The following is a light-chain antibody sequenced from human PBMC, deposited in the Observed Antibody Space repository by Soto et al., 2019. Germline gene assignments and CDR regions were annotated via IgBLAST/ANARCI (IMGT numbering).Light chain of an antibody. Sequence: QPVLTQPASVSGSPGQSITISCTGTSSDVGGYNYVSWYQQHPGIAPKLLIYGVTNRPSWVSTRFSGSKSGNTASLTISGLQAEDEADYHCSSYTSASTLLYLFGTGTKLTVL. CDR3: SSYTSASTLLYL. CDR2: GVT. CDR1: SSDVGGYNY. J-gene: IGLJ1*01. V-gene: IGLV2-14*01.